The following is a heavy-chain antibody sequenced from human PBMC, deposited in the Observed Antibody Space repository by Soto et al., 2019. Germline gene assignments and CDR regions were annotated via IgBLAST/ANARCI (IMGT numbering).Heavy chain of an antibody. Sequence: PGGSLRLSCAASGFAFSSDAMAWVRQGPGKGRGWVGAVGTIYGETYYGDSVKGRFTVSRDNSKKTLFLQMDTPRAEDTAVYYCARAATCRAGDCYHFDYWGQGALVTVSS. J-gene: IGHJ4*02. D-gene: IGHD2-21*02. CDR2: VGTIYGET. V-gene: IGHV3-23*01. CDR3: ARAATCRAGDCYHFDY. CDR1: GFAFSSDA.